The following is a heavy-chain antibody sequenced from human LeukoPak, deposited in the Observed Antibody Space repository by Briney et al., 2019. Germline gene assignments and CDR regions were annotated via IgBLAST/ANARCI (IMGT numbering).Heavy chain of an antibody. J-gene: IGHJ4*02. Sequence: SETLSLTCTVSGGSISSYYWSWIRQPPGKGLEWIGYIYYSGSTNYKPSLKSRVTISVDTSKNQFSLKLRSVTAADTAVYYCARHTQYSSSSIDYWGQGTLVTVSS. CDR1: GGSISSYY. V-gene: IGHV4-59*08. CDR2: IYYSGST. CDR3: ARHTQYSSSSIDY. D-gene: IGHD6-13*01.